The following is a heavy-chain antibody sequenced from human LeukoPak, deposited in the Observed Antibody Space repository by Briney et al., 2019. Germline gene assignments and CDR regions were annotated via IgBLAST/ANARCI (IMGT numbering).Heavy chain of an antibody. Sequence: SETLSLICAVYGGSFSGYYWSWIRQPPGKGLEWIGEINHSGSTNYNPSLKSRVTISVDTSKNQFSLKLSSVTAADTAVYYCARTYWGLDYWGQGTLVTVSS. D-gene: IGHD3-16*01. CDR2: INHSGST. CDR1: GGSFSGYY. J-gene: IGHJ4*02. V-gene: IGHV4-34*01. CDR3: ARTYWGLDY.